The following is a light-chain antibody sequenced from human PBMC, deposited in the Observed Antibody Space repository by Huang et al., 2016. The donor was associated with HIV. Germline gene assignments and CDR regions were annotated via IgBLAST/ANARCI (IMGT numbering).Light chain of an antibody. CDR3: QQSYSTPWT. CDR2: AAS. J-gene: IGKJ1*01. Sequence: DIQMTQSPSPLSASVGDRVTITCRASQSINSYLSWYQQKPGRAPKLLIYAASHLQSGVPSGFSGSGSGTDFTLTISSLQPEDFATYYCQQSYSTPWTFGQGTKVEIK. CDR1: QSINSY. V-gene: IGKV1-39*01.